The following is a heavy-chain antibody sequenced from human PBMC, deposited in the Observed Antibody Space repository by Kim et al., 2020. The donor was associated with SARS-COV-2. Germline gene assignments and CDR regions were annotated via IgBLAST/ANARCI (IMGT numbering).Heavy chain of an antibody. CDR3: ARDLVVVSGWSHFDY. D-gene: IGHD6-19*01. J-gene: IGHJ4*02. V-gene: IGHV6-1*01. CDR1: GDSVSSNSAA. Sequence: SQTLSLTCAISGDSVSSNSAAWNWIRQSPSRGREWLGRTYYRAKWYNDYAVSVKSRITINPDTSKNQCSLQLNSVTPEDTAGYYCARDLVVVSGWSHFDYWGPGALVTVSS. CDR2: TYYRAKWYN.